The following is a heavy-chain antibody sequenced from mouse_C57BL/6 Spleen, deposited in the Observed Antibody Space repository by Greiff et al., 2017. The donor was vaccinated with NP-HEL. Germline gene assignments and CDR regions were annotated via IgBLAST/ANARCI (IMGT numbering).Heavy chain of an antibody. CDR3: ARDRAARAWFAY. D-gene: IGHD3-1*01. J-gene: IGHJ3*01. V-gene: IGHV3-6*01. Sequence: DVQLQESGPGLVKPSQSLSLTCSVTGYSITSGYYWNWIRQFPGNKLEWMGYISYDGSNNYNPSLKNRISITRDTSKNQFFLKLNSVTTEDTATYYCARDRAARAWFAYWGQGTLVTVSA. CDR1: GYSITSGYY. CDR2: ISYDGSN.